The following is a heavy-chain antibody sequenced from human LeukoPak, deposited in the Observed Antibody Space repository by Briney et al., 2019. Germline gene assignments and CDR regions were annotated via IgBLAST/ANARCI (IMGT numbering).Heavy chain of an antibody. Sequence: GGSLRLSCAASGFTFSDAWMSWVRQAPGKGLEWVGCVKSESDGGTTDYAAPVKGRLNISKDDSKNIVFLQMNSLKSEVTAVYYCTTGPLWFGEDYWGQGNLVIVS. CDR2: VKSESDGGTT. D-gene: IGHD3-10*01. J-gene: IGHJ4*02. CDR1: GFTFSDAW. CDR3: TTGPLWFGEDY. V-gene: IGHV3-15*01.